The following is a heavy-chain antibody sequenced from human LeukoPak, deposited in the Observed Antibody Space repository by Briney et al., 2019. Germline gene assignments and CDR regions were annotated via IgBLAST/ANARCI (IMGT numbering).Heavy chain of an antibody. CDR3: ASLGDGPVDY. CDR2: IIPIFGTA. V-gene: IGHV1-69*13. Sequence: ASVKVSCKASGGTFSSYAISWVRQAPGQGLEWMGGIIPIFGTANYAQKFQGRVTITADESTSTAYMELSSLRSEDTAVYYCASLGDGPVDYWGQGTLVTVSS. CDR1: GGTFSSYA. D-gene: IGHD3-16*01. J-gene: IGHJ4*02.